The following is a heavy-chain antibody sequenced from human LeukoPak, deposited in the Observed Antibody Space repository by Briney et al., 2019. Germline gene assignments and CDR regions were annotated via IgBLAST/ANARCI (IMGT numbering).Heavy chain of an antibody. Sequence: PSETLSLTCTVSGCSISSGDYYWSWIRQPPGKGLEWIGYIYYSGSTYYNPSLKSRVTISVDTSKNQFSLKLSSVTAADTAVYYCARVRGVTDWFDPWGQGTLVTVSS. V-gene: IGHV4-30-4*08. CDR3: ARVRGVTDWFDP. CDR2: IYYSGST. CDR1: GCSISSGDYY. J-gene: IGHJ5*02. D-gene: IGHD2-21*02.